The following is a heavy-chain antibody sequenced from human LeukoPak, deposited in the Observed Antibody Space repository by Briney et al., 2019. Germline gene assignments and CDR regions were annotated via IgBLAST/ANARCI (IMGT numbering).Heavy chain of an antibody. CDR1: GFTFSSYG. D-gene: IGHD3-10*01. CDR3: ARTKYYYGSGSYYNCGMDV. V-gene: IGHV3-30*03. Sequence: GRSLRLSCAASGFTFSSYGMHWVRQAPGKGLEWVAVISYDGSNKYYADSVKGRFTISRDNAKNSLYLQMNSLRAEDTAVYYCARTKYYYGSGSYYNCGMDVWGKGTTVTVSS. J-gene: IGHJ6*04. CDR2: ISYDGSNK.